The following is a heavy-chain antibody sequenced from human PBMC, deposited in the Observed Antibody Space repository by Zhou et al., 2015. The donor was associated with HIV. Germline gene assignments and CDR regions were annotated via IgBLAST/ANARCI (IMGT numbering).Heavy chain of an antibody. J-gene: IGHJ6*02. CDR3: AGTMVRGALNSYYYGMGRR. CDR1: GGTFSSYA. D-gene: IGHD3-10*01. Sequence: QVQLVQSGAEVKKPGSSVKVSCKASGGTFSSYAISWVRQAPGQGLEWMGGIIPIFGTANYAQKFQGRVTITADESTSTAYMELSSLRSEDTAVYYCAGTMVRGALNSYYYGMGRRGAKGPRSPVSS. V-gene: IGHV1-69*01. CDR2: IIPIFGTA.